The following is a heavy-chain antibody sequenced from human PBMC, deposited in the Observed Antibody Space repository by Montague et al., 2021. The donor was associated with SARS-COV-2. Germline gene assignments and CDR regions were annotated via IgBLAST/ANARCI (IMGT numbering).Heavy chain of an antibody. Sequence: SETLSLTCTVSGGSMRDYYWSWIRQPPGEGLEWIGYIYYSGNTDYNPSLNSRVTLSLDTSKNQFSLNLRSVTAADTAFYYCARVHYYTGYVDSWGQGTLVSVSS. CDR2: IYYSGNT. D-gene: IGHD3-22*01. J-gene: IGHJ4*02. V-gene: IGHV4-59*01. CDR1: GGSMRDYY. CDR3: ARVHYYTGYVDS.